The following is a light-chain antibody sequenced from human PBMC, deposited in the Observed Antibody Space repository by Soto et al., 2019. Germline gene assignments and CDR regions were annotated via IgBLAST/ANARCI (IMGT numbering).Light chain of an antibody. V-gene: IGLV2-14*01. CDR2: EVS. J-gene: IGLJ3*02. CDR3: SSYTSSSTPWV. Sequence: QSALTQPASVSGSPGQSITISCTGTSSDVGGYNYVSWYQQHPGKAPKLMIYEVSNRPSGVSNRFSGSKSVNTASLTISGLQAEYEDDYYCSSYTSSSTPWVFGGGTKLTVL. CDR1: SSDVGGYNY.